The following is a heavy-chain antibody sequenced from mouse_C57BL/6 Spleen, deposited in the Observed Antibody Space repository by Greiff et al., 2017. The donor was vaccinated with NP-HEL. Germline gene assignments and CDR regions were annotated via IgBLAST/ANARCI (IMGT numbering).Heavy chain of an antibody. D-gene: IGHD2-2*01. CDR2: IYPGDGDT. V-gene: IGHV1-82*01. CDR3: ARSSPMVNYAMDY. J-gene: IGHJ4*01. Sequence: QVQLKQSGPELVKPGASVKISCKASGYAFSSSWMNWVKQRPGQGLEWIGRIYPGDGDTNYNGKFKGKATLTADKSSSTAYMQLSSLTSEDSAVYFCARSSPMVNYAMDYWGQGTSVTVSS. CDR1: GYAFSSSW.